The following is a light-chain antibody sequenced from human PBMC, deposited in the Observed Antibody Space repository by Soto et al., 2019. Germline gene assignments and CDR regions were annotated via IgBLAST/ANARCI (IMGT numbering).Light chain of an antibody. CDR1: SSDVGGYNY. Sequence: SLLTQPASLSGSPGQLITISCPGTSSDVGGYNYVSWYQHHPGKAPKLIIYDVTNRPSGVSNPFSGSKSGNTASLTISGLQPEDEADYYCSSYTTSNTRQIVFGTGTKVTVL. V-gene: IGLV2-14*03. CDR3: SSYTTSNTRQIV. CDR2: DVT. J-gene: IGLJ1*01.